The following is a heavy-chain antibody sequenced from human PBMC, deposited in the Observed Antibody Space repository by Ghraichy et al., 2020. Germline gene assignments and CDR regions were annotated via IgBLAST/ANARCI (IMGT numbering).Heavy chain of an antibody. CDR1: GFTFSSYS. Sequence: ETLSLTCAASGFTFSSYSMNWVRQAPGKGLEWVSYISSSSSTIYYADSVKGRFTISRDNAKNSLYLQMNSLRDEDTAVYYCARDLPYYYDSSGYFDYWGQGTLVTVSS. J-gene: IGHJ4*02. V-gene: IGHV3-48*02. D-gene: IGHD3-22*01. CDR2: ISSSSSTI. CDR3: ARDLPYYYDSSGYFDY.